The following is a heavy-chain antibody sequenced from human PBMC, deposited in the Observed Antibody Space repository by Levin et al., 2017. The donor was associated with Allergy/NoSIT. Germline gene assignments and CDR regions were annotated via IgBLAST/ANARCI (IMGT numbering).Heavy chain of an antibody. CDR2: INHSGST. Sequence: SETLSLTCAVYGGSFSGYYWSWIRQPPGKGLEWIGEINHSGSTNYNPSLKSRVTISVDTSKNQFSLKLSSVTAADTAVYYCARLEISWFGELSPGWGQGTLVTVSS. D-gene: IGHD3-10*01. CDR1: GGSFSGYY. V-gene: IGHV4-34*01. CDR3: ARLEISWFGELSPG. J-gene: IGHJ4*02.